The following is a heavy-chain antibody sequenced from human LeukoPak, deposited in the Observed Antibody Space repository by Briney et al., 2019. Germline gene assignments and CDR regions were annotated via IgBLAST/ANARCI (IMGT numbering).Heavy chain of an antibody. CDR2: TNNDGSST. CDR1: GFTFSNYW. CDR3: TRSVFPYYFDC. V-gene: IGHV3-74*01. J-gene: IGHJ4*02. Sequence: GGSLRLSCVASGFTFSNYWIHWVRQAPGKGLVWVSRTNNDGSSTTYADFVKGRFTSSRDNAKNTLYLQMASLRAEDTAVYYCTRSVFPYYFDCWGQGTLVTVSS.